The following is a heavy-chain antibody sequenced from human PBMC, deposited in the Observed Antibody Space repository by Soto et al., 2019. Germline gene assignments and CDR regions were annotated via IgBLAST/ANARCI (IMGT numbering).Heavy chain of an antibody. CDR3: ARDLSPGLDLQHDYYYYYGMDV. CDR1: GGTFSSYA. J-gene: IGHJ6*02. D-gene: IGHD6-19*01. Sequence: ASVKVSCKASGGTFSSYAISWVRQAPGQGLEWMGGIIPIFGTANYAQKFQGRVTITADKSTSTAYMELSSLRSEDTAVYYCARDLSPGLDLQHDYYYYYGMDVWGQGTTVTVSS. V-gene: IGHV1-69*06. CDR2: IIPIFGTA.